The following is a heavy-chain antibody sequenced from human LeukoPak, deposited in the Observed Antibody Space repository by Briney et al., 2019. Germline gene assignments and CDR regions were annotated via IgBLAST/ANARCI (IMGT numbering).Heavy chain of an antibody. J-gene: IGHJ6*03. CDR2: TKRDGSEK. CDR1: GFTFSSYW. D-gene: IGHD3/OR15-3a*01. Sequence: GGSLRLSCAASGFTFSSYWMSWVRQAPGKGLEWVANTKRDGSEKYYVDSVKGRFTISRDNAKNSLYLQMNSLRAEDTAVYYCARVDYRYYFYYYYMDVWGKGTTVTVSS. CDR3: ARVDYRYYFYYYYMDV. V-gene: IGHV3-7*01.